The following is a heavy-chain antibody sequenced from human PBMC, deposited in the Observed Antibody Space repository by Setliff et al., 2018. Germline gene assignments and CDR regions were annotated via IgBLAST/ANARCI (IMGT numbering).Heavy chain of an antibody. CDR1: GFIFSNFG. CDR3: TTAMVSGWYSRDDY. V-gene: IGHV3-30*03. CDR2: VSFDGRNK. D-gene: IGHD6-19*01. J-gene: IGHJ4*02. Sequence: PGGSLRLSCGASGFIFSNFGMHWVRQAPGKGLEWVAAVSFDGRNKYYAAPVKGRFTISRDDSKNTLYLQMNSLKTEDTAVYYCTTAMVSGWYSRDDYWGQGTLVTVSS.